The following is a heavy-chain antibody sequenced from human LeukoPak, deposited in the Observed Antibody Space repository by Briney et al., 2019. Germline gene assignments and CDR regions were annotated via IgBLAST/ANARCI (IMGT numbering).Heavy chain of an antibody. CDR3: ARGPRNSGSYQYFQH. CDR1: GFTFSTYS. V-gene: IGHV3-21*01. D-gene: IGHD6-13*01. CDR2: ISSSAYI. J-gene: IGHJ1*01. Sequence: PGGSLRLSCAASGFTFSTYSMNWVRQAPGRGLEWVSSISSSAYIYCADSEKGRFTISRDNAKNSLYLQMNSLRVEDTAVYYCARGPRNSGSYQYFQHWGQGTLVTVSS.